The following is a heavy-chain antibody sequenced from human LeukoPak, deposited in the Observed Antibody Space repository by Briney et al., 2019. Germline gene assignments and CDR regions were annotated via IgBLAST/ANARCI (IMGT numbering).Heavy chain of an antibody. D-gene: IGHD3-22*01. V-gene: IGHV4-38-2*01. J-gene: IGHJ4*02. CDR2: IYHSGST. CDR3: ARRTYFYDSSGYYFDY. CDR1: GYSISSGYY. Sequence: SETLSLTCAVSGYSISSGYYWGWIRQPPGKGLEWIGSIYHSGSTNYNPSLKSRVTISVDTSKNQFSLKLSSVTAADTAVYYCARRTYFYDSSGYYFDYWGQGTLVTVSS.